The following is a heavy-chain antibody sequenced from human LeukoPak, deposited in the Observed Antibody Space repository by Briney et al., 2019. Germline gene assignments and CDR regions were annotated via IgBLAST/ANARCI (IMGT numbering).Heavy chain of an antibody. V-gene: IGHV3-23*01. Sequence: GGSLRLSCAASGFTFSSYAMSWVRRAPGKGLEWVSGISGSGGSTFYADSVKGRFTISRDDSKNTLYLQMNSLTAEDTAVYYCAKDASGSYWYYFDCWGQGTLVTVSS. CDR3: AKDASGSYWYYFDC. J-gene: IGHJ4*02. D-gene: IGHD1-26*01. CDR2: ISGSGGST. CDR1: GFTFSSYA.